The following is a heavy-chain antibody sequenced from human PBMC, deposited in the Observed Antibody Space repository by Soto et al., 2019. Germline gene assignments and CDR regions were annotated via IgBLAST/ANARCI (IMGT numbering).Heavy chain of an antibody. CDR2: INYRGIT. Sequence: QVQLQQWGAGLLKPSETLSLTCGVSGGSFRGYSWNWIRQSPEKGLEWIGEINYRGITSYNPSLMSRVTISLDTSTNRFSLTLTSVTAADTAIYYCARAPMDDYGNYYDGMDVWGHGTTITVS. D-gene: IGHD4-17*01. CDR3: ARAPMDDYGNYYDGMDV. V-gene: IGHV4-34*01. J-gene: IGHJ6*02. CDR1: GGSFRGYS.